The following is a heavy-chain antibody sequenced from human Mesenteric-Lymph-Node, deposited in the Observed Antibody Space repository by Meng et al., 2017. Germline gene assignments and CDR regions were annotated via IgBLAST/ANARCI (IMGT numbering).Heavy chain of an antibody. CDR1: GFTFSSYS. V-gene: IGHV3-64*04. Sequence: GESLKISCAASGFTFSSYSTRWVRQAPGKGLESVSAISGDGSSTFYADSVKGRFTISRDNSKNTLYLQMNSLRAEDTAVYYCARELLWFGELRSLLGYWGQGTLVTVS. CDR3: ARELLWFGELRSLLGY. CDR2: ISGDGSST. D-gene: IGHD3-10*01. J-gene: IGHJ4*02.